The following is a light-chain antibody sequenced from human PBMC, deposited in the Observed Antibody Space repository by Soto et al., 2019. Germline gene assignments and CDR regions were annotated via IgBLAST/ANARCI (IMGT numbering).Light chain of an antibody. V-gene: IGLV1-40*01. CDR2: GHS. Sequence: QSVLTQPPSVSGAPGQRVTIVCTGRTSNIGGGYPVHWYRHLPGAAPKLLLSGHSHRPSGVPDRLSASRSGTSASLNVTGLQVEDEADYYCQSYDSGLGGLIFGAGTKLTV. CDR3: QSYDSGLGGLI. CDR1: TSNIGGGYP. J-gene: IGLJ2*01.